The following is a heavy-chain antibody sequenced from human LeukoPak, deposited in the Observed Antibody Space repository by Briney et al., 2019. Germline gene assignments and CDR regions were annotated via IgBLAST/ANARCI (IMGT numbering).Heavy chain of an antibody. CDR3: ARGYYDFRYYYYYMDV. D-gene: IGHD3-3*01. J-gene: IGHJ6*03. Sequence: SETLSLTCTVSGGSISSYYWSWIRQPPGKGLEWIGYIYYSGSTNYNPSLKSRVTISVDTSKNQFSLKLSSVTAADTAVYYCARGYYDFRYYYYYMDVWGKGTTVTISS. CDR2: IYYSGST. CDR1: GGSISSYY. V-gene: IGHV4-59*12.